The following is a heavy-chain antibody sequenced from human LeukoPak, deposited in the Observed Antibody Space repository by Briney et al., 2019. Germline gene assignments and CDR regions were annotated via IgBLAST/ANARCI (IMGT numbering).Heavy chain of an antibody. CDR3: ARFAYGDYFFGNWFDP. J-gene: IGHJ5*02. CDR1: GGSISSSNW. D-gene: IGHD4-17*01. V-gene: IGHV4-4*02. CDR2: IYHSGST. Sequence: SETLSLTCAVSGGSISSSNWWSWVRQPPGKGLEWIGEIYHSGSTNYNPSLKSRVTISVDKSKNQFSLKLSSVTAADTAVYYCARFAYGDYFFGNWFDPWGQGTLFTVSS.